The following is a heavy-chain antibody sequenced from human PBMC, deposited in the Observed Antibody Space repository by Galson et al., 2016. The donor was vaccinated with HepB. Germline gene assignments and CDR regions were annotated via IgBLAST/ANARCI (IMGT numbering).Heavy chain of an antibody. CDR2: ISGSGGNT. D-gene: IGHD1-1*01. V-gene: IGHV3-23*01. J-gene: IGHJ3*02. CDR1: GFTFSNYA. CDR3: AKDRERTGRYAFDI. Sequence: SLRLSCAASGFTFSNYAMSWVRQAPGKGLEWVSTISGSGGNTYYADSVKGRFTISRVNSNNTLYLQMNSRRVEDTAVYYCAKDRERTGRYAFDIWGQGTMVTVSS.